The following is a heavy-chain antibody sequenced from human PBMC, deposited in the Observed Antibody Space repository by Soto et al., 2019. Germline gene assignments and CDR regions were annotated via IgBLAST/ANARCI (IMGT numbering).Heavy chain of an antibody. CDR2: IYYSGST. CDR3: ARGTRDFWSGYWTI. Sequence: SETLSLTCTVSGGSISSGDYYWSWIRQPPGKGLEWIGYIYYSGSTYYNPSLKSRVTISVDTSKNQFSLKLSSVTAADTAVYYCARGTRDFWSGYWTIWGQGTLVTVSS. J-gene: IGHJ4*02. CDR1: GGSISSGDYY. D-gene: IGHD3-3*01. V-gene: IGHV4-30-4*01.